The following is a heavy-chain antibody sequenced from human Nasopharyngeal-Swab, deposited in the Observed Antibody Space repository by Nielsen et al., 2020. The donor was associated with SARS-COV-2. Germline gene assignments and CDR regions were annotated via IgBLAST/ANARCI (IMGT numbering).Heavy chain of an antibody. CDR3: ARGTCDSSGWRPGMDV. CDR2: ISYDGSNK. J-gene: IGHJ6*02. Sequence: WICQSPGKGPEWVAVISYDGSNKYYADSVKGRFTISRDNSKNTLYLQMNSLRAEDTAVYYCARGTCDSSGWRPGMDVWGQGTTVTVSS. D-gene: IGHD6-19*01. V-gene: IGHV3-33*05.